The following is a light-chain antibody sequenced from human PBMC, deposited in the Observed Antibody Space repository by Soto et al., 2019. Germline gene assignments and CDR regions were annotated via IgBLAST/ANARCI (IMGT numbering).Light chain of an antibody. CDR1: SSDVGGYNY. Sequence: QSVLTQPASVSGSPGQSITIPCTGTSSDVGGYNYVSWYQQHPGKAPKLMIYHVSNRPSGVSYRFSGSKSGNTASLTISGLQAEDEADYYCISYSTSSTYAFGTGTKVTV. V-gene: IGLV2-14*01. CDR2: HVS. J-gene: IGLJ1*01. CDR3: ISYSTSSTYA.